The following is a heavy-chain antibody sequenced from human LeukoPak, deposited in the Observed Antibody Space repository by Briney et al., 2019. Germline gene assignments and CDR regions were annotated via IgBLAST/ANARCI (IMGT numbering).Heavy chain of an antibody. CDR3: ARVVPFTDAFDI. J-gene: IGHJ3*02. CDR1: GFTFSSYD. CDR2: IGTAGDT. V-gene: IGHV3-13*01. Sequence: PGGSLRLSCAASGFTFSSYDMHWVRQATGKGLEWVSAIGTAGDTYYPGSVKGRFTISRENAKNSLYLQMNSLRAGDTAVYYCARVVPFTDAFDIWGQGTMVTVSS.